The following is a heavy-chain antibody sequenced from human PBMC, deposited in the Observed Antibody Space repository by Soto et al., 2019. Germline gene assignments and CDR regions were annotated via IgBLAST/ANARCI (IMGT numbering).Heavy chain of an antibody. CDR3: ARECRFLEIYYGMDV. J-gene: IGHJ6*02. CDR2: IIPIFGTA. V-gene: IGHV1-69*13. D-gene: IGHD3-3*01. Sequence: RPSVKVSCKASGGTFSSYAISWVRQAPGQGLEWMGGIIPIFGTANYAQKFQGRVTITADESTSTAYMELSSLRSEDTAVYYCARECRFLEIYYGMDVWGQVTTVTVSS. CDR1: GGTFSSYA.